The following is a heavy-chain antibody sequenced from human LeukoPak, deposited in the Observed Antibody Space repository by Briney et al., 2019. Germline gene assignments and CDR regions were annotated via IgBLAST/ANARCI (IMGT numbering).Heavy chain of an antibody. Sequence: GGSLRLSCAASGFTFSNYGMSWVRQAPGKGLEWVSAISGSGGTTYYADSVKGRFAISRDNSKNTLYLQMNSLRAEDTAVYYCAKGPLPRITGTAPFDYWGQGTLVTVSS. J-gene: IGHJ4*02. D-gene: IGHD1-7*01. CDR1: GFTFSNYG. V-gene: IGHV3-23*01. CDR3: AKGPLPRITGTAPFDY. CDR2: ISGSGGTT.